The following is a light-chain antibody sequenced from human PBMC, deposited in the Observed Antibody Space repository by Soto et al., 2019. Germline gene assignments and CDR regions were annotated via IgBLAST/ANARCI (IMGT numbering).Light chain of an antibody. Sequence: EIVLTQSPGTLSLSPGERATLSCRASHSVSSSYLAGYQQKPGQAPRLLNYGASSRATGIPDRFSGSGSGTDFTLTISRLEPEDFAVYYCQQYGSSPPITFGQGTRLEMK. CDR3: QQYGSSPPIT. V-gene: IGKV3-20*01. CDR2: GAS. CDR1: HSVSSSY. J-gene: IGKJ5*01.